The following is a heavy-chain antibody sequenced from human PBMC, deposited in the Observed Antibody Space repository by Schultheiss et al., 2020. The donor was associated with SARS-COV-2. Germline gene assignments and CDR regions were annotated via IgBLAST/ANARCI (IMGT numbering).Heavy chain of an antibody. V-gene: IGHV3-48*04. CDR1: GFTFSSYS. CDR3: ARDPNVLRFLDLPRDV. J-gene: IGHJ6*04. D-gene: IGHD3-3*01. Sequence: GGSLRLSCAASGFTFSSYSMNWVRQAPGKGLEWVSYISSSSSTIYYADSVKGRFTISRDNAKNSLYLQMNSLRAEDTAVYYCARDPNVLRFLDLPRDVWGKGTMVTVSS. CDR2: ISSSSSTI.